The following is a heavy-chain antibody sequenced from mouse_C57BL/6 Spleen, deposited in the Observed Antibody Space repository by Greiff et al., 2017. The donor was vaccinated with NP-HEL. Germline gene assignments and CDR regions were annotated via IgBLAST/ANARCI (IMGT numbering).Heavy chain of an antibody. V-gene: IGHV5-4*01. Sequence: EVHLVESGGGLVKPGGSLKLSCAASGFTFSSYAMSWVRQTPEKRLEWVATISDGGSYTYYPDNVKGRFTISRDNAKNNLYLQMSHLRSENTAMYYCARDWDTTVLADYWGQGTTLTVSS. CDR1: GFTFSSYA. CDR3: ARDWDTTVLADY. D-gene: IGHD1-1*01. CDR2: ISDGGSYT. J-gene: IGHJ2*01.